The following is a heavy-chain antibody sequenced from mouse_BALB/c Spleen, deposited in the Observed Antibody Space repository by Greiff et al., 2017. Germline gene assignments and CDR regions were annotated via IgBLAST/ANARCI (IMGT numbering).Heavy chain of an antibody. Sequence: VQLKESGPGLVKPSQSLSLTCTVTGYSITSDYAWNWIRQFPGNKLEWMGYISYSGSTSYNPSLKSRISITRDTSKNQFFLQLNSVTTEDTATYYCARYYGNYWFAYWGQGTLVTVSA. CDR2: ISYSGST. D-gene: IGHD2-1*01. V-gene: IGHV3-2*02. J-gene: IGHJ3*01. CDR1: GYSITSDYA. CDR3: ARYYGNYWFAY.